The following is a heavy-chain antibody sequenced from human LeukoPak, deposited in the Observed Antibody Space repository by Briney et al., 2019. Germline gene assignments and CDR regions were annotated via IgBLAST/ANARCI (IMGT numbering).Heavy chain of an antibody. CDR2: ISYDGSKK. D-gene: IGHD3-10*02. CDR1: GFTFSTYS. CDR3: AELGITMIGGV. V-gene: IGHV3-30*04. Sequence: GGSLRLSCAASGFTFSTYSMHWVRQAPGKGLEWVAIISYDGSKKYYADSVKGRFTISRDNSKNTLFLQMNSLRPEDTAVYYCAELGITMIGGVWGKGTTVTISS. J-gene: IGHJ6*04.